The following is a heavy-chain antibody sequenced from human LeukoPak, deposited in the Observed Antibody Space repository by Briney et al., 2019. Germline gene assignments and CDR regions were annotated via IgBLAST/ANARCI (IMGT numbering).Heavy chain of an antibody. CDR2: THYRSKRYN. D-gene: IGHD1-1*01. CDR3: ARLSRPTGTTAFDY. CDR1: GDSVSSNSAA. Sequence: SQTLSLACAISGDSVSSNSAAWNWIRPSPSRGLEWLGRTHYRSKRYNDYTVSVKSRITSTPDTSKNQFSLQLNSVPPEDTAVYCCARLSRPTGTTAFDYWGQGALVTVSS. V-gene: IGHV6-1*01. J-gene: IGHJ4*02.